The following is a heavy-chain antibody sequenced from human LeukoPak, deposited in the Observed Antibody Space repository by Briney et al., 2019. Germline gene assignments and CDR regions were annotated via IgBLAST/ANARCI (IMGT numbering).Heavy chain of an antibody. V-gene: IGHV4-39*01. Sequence: SETLSLTCSVSGGSTYNGNYYWGWIRQSPGMGLEWLGSIYYSKNTYYNPSLKSRVTISVNTSKNQFSLKVTSVPAADTAVYFCARQDRSSSPPKWFDPWGQGTLVTVSS. CDR2: IYYSKNT. J-gene: IGHJ5*02. CDR1: GGSTYNGNYY. D-gene: IGHD6-6*01. CDR3: ARQDRSSSPPKWFDP.